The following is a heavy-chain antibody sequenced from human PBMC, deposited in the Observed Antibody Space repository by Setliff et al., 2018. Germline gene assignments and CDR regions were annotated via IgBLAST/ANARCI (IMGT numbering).Heavy chain of an antibody. CDR3: ARSGSGSYYIFDAFDI. J-gene: IGHJ3*02. D-gene: IGHD3-10*01. CDR1: GFTFSTYG. V-gene: IGHV3-48*04. CDR2: LNNDGTTI. Sequence: PGGSLRLSCAASGFTFSTYGLNWVRQAPGKGLEWISYLNNDGTTIYYADSVRGRFTISRDNARDSLYLQMNSLRAEDTAVYYCARSGSGSYYIFDAFDIWGQGTMVTVSS.